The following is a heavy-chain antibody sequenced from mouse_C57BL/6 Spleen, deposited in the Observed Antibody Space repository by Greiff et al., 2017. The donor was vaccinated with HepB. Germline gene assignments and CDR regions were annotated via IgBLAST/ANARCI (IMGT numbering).Heavy chain of an antibody. CDR2: ICSGGST. Sequence: QVQLKESGPGLVQPSQSLSITCTVSGFSLTSYGVHWVRQSPGKGLEWLGVICSGGSTDANAAFISRLSISKDNSKSQVFFKMNSLQADDTAIYYCARYGIYYGNYYAMDYWGQGTSVTVSS. D-gene: IGHD2-1*01. CDR3: ARYGIYYGNYYAMDY. V-gene: IGHV2-2*01. J-gene: IGHJ4*01. CDR1: GFSLTSYG.